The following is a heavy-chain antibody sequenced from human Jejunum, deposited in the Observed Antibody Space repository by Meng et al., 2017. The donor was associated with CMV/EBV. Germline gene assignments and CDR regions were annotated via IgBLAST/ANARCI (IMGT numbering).Heavy chain of an antibody. V-gene: IGHV3-15*01. J-gene: IGHJ4*02. CDR1: GFTFSNVW. D-gene: IGHD4-11*01. CDR3: TTRIRTTNDF. CDR2: VKTKTEGGAT. Sequence: CVASGFTFSNVWMHWVRQAPGKGLEWVGRVKTKTEGGATDYIAPVKGRFTISRDDSKNMVFLQMNSLKTDDTAVYYCTTRIRTTNDFWGQGTLVTVSS.